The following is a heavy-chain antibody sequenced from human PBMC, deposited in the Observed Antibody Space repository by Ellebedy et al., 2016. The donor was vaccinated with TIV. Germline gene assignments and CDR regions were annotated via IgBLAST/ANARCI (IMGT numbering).Heavy chain of an antibody. CDR3: ARDDRGAILSPPDGFDI. J-gene: IGHJ3*02. CDR2: IHYSGYT. D-gene: IGHD1-26*01. V-gene: IGHV4-4*02. CDR1: GGSISSPNW. Sequence: SETLSLXCAVSGGSISSPNWWNWVRQPPGKGLEWIGEIHYSGYTNYNSSLQRRVTISVDTSKNQFSLKMSSVTAADTAVYFCARDDRGAILSPPDGFDIWGQGTMVTVSS.